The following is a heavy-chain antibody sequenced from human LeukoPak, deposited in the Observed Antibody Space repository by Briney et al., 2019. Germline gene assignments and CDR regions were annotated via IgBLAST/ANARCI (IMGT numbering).Heavy chain of an antibody. D-gene: IGHD2-15*01. CDR1: GFTVNNSY. V-gene: IGHV3-53*04. CDR3: TKVVSGGGNFVMDV. J-gene: IGHJ6*02. Sequence: GGSLRLSCAASGFTVNNSYMSWVRQAPGKGLECVSVIYSGGSTKYADSVKGRFIVSRHNSENTLYLQLSSLRPEDTAVYYCTKVVSGGGNFVMDVWGQGTTVTVSS. CDR2: IYSGGST.